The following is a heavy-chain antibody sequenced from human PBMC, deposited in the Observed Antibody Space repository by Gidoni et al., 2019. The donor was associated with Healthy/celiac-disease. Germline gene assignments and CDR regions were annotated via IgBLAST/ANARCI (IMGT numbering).Heavy chain of an antibody. Sequence: QVQLVQSGAEVKKPGSSVKVSGKASGGTFSSYAISWVRQAPGQGLEWMGRIIPILGIATYAQKFPGSVTLTADKSTSTAYMELSSLRSEDTAVYYCARASARPYYYMDVWGKGPTVTVSS. CDR1: GGTFSSYA. D-gene: IGHD6-6*01. CDR3: ARASARPYYYMDV. V-gene: IGHV1-69*04. CDR2: IIPILGIA. J-gene: IGHJ6*03.